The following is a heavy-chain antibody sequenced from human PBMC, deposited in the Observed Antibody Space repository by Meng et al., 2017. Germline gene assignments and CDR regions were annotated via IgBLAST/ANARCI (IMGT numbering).Heavy chain of an antibody. CDR3: ARDSGATDAFDI. CDR2: ISSSGSTI. CDR1: GFTFSDYY. J-gene: IGHJ3*02. Sequence: GESLKISCAASGFTFSDYYMSWIRQAPGKGLEWVSYISSSGSTIYYADSVKGRFTISRDNAKNSLYLQMNSLRAEDTAVYYCARDSGATDAFDIWGQGTMVTVSS. D-gene: IGHD1-26*01. V-gene: IGHV3-11*04.